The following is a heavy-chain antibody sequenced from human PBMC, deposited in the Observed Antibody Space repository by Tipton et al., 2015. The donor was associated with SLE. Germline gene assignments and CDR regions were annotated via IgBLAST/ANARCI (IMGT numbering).Heavy chain of an antibody. V-gene: IGHV4-39*01. CDR3: ARQFIQYLADPFDN. Sequence: TLSLTCTISGDSISSSTYWGWIRQPPGKGLEWIGSIHHSGSTYQNPSLKSRVTISVDTSKNQFSLKLRSVTAADTAVYYCARQFIQYLADPFDNWGQGTLVTVSS. CDR2: IHHSGST. CDR1: GDSISSSTY. J-gene: IGHJ4*02. D-gene: IGHD4-11*01.